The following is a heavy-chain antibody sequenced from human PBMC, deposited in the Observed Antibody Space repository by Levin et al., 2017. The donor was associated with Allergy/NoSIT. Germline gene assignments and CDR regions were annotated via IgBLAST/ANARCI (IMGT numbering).Heavy chain of an antibody. J-gene: IGHJ4*02. CDR3: ARGSQQLLKFLDY. CDR2: TWFDGSNR. Sequence: PGGSLRLSCAASGFTFSSYGMHWVRQAPGKGLEWVAVTWFDGSNRYYTDSVKGRFTISRDNSKNTLFLQMDSLRDDDTAVYYCARGSQQLLKFLDYWGQGTLVTV. D-gene: IGHD2-21*02. CDR1: GFTFSSYG. V-gene: IGHV3-33*01.